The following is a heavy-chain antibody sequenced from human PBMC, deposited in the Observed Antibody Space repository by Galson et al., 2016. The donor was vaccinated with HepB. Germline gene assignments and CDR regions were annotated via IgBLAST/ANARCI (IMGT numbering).Heavy chain of an antibody. V-gene: IGHV4-4*02. D-gene: IGHD4-17*01. J-gene: IGHJ5*02. CDR3: AREEVDYGDYGWFDP. CDR1: GGSISSSNW. Sequence: SETLYLTCAVSGGSISSSNWWSWVRQPPGKGLEWIGEIYHSGDTNYNPSLESRVTISVDKSKSLLSLKLTSVTAADTAVYYCAREEVDYGDYGWFDPWGQGTLVTVSS. CDR2: IYHSGDT.